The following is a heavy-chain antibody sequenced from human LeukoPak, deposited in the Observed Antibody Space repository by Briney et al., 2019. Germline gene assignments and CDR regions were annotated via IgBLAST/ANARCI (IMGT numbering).Heavy chain of an antibody. CDR1: GFIFSSYA. CDR2: ISSDSTYT. J-gene: IGHJ4*02. V-gene: IGHV3-21*01. Sequence: PGGSLRLSCAASGFIFSSYAMSWVRQAPGQGLEWVSSISSDSTYTSYADSVKGRFTISGDNAKNSMYLQMDSLRAEDTAVYYCARVRRDGYYFDSWGQGTLVTVSS. D-gene: IGHD5-24*01. CDR3: ARVRRDGYYFDS.